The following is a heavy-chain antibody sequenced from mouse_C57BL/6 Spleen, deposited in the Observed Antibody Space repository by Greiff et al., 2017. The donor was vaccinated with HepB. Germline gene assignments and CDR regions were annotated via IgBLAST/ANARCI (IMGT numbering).Heavy chain of an antibody. CDR3: AKTGDSSGPPGFAY. Sequence: QVQLKESGPGLVQPSQSLSITCTVSGFSLTSYGVHWVRQPPGKGLEWLGVIWRGGSTDYNAAFMSRLSITKDNSKSQVFFKMNSLQADDTAIYYCAKTGDSSGPPGFAYWGQGTLVTVSA. CDR2: IWRGGST. J-gene: IGHJ3*01. V-gene: IGHV2-5*01. CDR1: GFSLTSYG. D-gene: IGHD3-2*02.